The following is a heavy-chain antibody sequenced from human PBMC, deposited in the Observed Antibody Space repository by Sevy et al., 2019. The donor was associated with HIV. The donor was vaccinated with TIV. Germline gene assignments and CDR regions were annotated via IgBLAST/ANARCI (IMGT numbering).Heavy chain of an antibody. CDR1: GGSISSGLYS. D-gene: IGHD4-17*01. CDR2: IYHTGNT. Sequence: TLSLTCAVSGGSISSGLYSWNWIRQPPGRGLEWIGYIYHTGNTYYNASLKTRVTISVDRSKNQFSLRLTSVTAADTAVYYCARDSGDYPYYFDHWGQGTLVTVSS. CDR3: ARDSGDYPYYFDH. V-gene: IGHV4-30-2*01. J-gene: IGHJ4*02.